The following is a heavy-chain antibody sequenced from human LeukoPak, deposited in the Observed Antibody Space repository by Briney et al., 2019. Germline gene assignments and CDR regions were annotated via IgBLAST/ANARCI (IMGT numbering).Heavy chain of an antibody. J-gene: IGHJ4*02. D-gene: IGHD6-19*01. CDR3: AKVQGIAVAGTIGY. CDR2: ISYDGSNK. CDR1: GFTFSSYA. Sequence: GGSLRLSCAASGFTFSSYAMHWVRQAPGKGLEWVAVISYDGSNKYYADSVKGRFTISRDNSKNTLYLQMNSLRAEDTAVYYCAKVQGIAVAGTIGYWGQGTLVTVSS. V-gene: IGHV3-30-3*01.